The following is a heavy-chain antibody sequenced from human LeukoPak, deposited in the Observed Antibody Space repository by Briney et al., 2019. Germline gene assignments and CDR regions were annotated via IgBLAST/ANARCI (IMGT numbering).Heavy chain of an antibody. CDR3: ARRQQMAPESSSTSLLTSHDAFDI. D-gene: IGHD2-2*01. J-gene: IGHJ3*02. CDR2: IIPIFGTA. V-gene: IGHV1-69*05. CDR1: GGTFSSYA. Sequence: GSSGKASCKASGGTFSSYAISGVRQAPGQGLEWRGGIIPIFGTANYAQKFQGRVTITTDESTSPAYMELSSLRSEDTAVYYCARRQQMAPESSSTSLLTSHDAFDIWGQGTMVTVSS.